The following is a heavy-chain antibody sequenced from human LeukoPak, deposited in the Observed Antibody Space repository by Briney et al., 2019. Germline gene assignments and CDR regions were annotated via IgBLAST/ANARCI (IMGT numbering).Heavy chain of an antibody. CDR3: AREGQWTTEAGAFDI. V-gene: IGHV4-34*01. CDR1: GGSFSGYY. D-gene: IGHD6-19*01. CDR2: INHSGST. Sequence: SETLSLTCAVYGGSFSGYYWSWIRQPPGKGLEWIGEINHSGSTNYNPSLKSRVTISVDTSKNQFSLKLSSVTAADTAVYYCAREGQWTTEAGAFDIWGQGTMVTVSS. J-gene: IGHJ3*02.